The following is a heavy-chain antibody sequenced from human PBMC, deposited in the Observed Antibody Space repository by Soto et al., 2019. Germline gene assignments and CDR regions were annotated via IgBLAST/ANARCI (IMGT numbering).Heavy chain of an antibody. CDR2: IYYSGST. CDR3: AREPHLYSNYAGGYYYYGMDV. Sequence: QVQLQESGPGLVKPSQTLSLTCTVSGGSISSGGYSWSWIRQHPGKGLEWIGYIYYSGSTYYNPSLKSRVTISVDTSKNQFSLKLSSVTAADTAVYYCAREPHLYSNYAGGYYYYGMDVWGQGTTVTVSS. J-gene: IGHJ6*02. D-gene: IGHD4-4*01. V-gene: IGHV4-31*03. CDR1: GGSISSGGYS.